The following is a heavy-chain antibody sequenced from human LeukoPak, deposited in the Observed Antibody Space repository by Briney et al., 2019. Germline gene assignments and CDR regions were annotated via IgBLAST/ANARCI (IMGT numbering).Heavy chain of an antibody. J-gene: IGHJ4*02. CDR3: AREHYTSGWYMRD. CDR2: IYYSGST. CDR1: GGSINTYY. V-gene: IGHV4-59*01. Sequence: SETLSLTCTVSGGSINTYYWSWIRQPPGKGLEWIGYIYYSGSTNYNPSLKSRVTISIDTSKIQFSLKLTSVTAADTAVYYCAREHYTSGWYMRDWGQGTLVTVSS. D-gene: IGHD6-19*01.